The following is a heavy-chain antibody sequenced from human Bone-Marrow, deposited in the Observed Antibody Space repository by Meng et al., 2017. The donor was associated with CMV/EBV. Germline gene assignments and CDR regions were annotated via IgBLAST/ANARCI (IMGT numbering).Heavy chain of an antibody. J-gene: IGHJ4*02. D-gene: IGHD5-18*01. CDR2: IRHDGSNT. CDR1: GFTLSSYG. Sequence: GGSLRLSCVVSGFTLSSYGMHWVRQAPGKGLEWVAFIRHDGSNTYYADSVKGRFTISRDNSKNTMYLQMNSLRAEDTAVYYCARVMEGYNYGYGTCDYWGQGTLVTVSS. CDR3: ARVMEGYNYGYGTCDY. V-gene: IGHV3-30*02.